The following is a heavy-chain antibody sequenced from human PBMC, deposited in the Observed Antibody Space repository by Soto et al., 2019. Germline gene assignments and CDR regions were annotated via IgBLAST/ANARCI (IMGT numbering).Heavy chain of an antibody. D-gene: IGHD2-21*02. CDR2: TSFSGGRT. J-gene: IGHJ4*02. CDR3: AKDSRAFCGGDCSKDY. CDR1: GFIFSNYA. Sequence: GGSLRLSCAASGFIFSNYAMTWVRQGPGRGLEWVSTTSFSGGRTYYADSVKGRFTISRDNSNNTLFLQMSSLRAEDTAIYYCAKDSRAFCGGDCSKDYWGQGTLVTVSS. V-gene: IGHV3-23*01.